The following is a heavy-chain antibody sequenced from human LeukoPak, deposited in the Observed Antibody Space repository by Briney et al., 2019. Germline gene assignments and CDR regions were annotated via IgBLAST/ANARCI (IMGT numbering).Heavy chain of an antibody. D-gene: IGHD3-22*01. Sequence: ASVKVSCKSSGYTFISYYMHWVRQAPGQGLEWMGIINPSGGSTRHAQKFQGRLIMTRDTSTSTVYMELSSLRSEDTAVYYCARSSPSYDYGSSGYLLDYWGQGTLVTVSS. CDR1: GYTFISYY. J-gene: IGHJ4*02. V-gene: IGHV1-46*01. CDR3: ARSSPSYDYGSSGYLLDY. CDR2: INPSGGST.